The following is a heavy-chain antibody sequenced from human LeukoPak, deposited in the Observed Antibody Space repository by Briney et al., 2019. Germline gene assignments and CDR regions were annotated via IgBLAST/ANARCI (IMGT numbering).Heavy chain of an antibody. Sequence: ASVKGSCKASGYTFTGYYMHWVRQAPGQGLEWMGWIKPNSGGTNYAQKFQGRVTMTRDTSISTAYMELSRLRSDDTAVYYCARFARYCSSTSCYRGVNWFDPWGQGTLVTVSS. D-gene: IGHD2-2*02. CDR2: IKPNSGGT. CDR1: GYTFTGYY. J-gene: IGHJ5*02. V-gene: IGHV1-2*02. CDR3: ARFARYCSSTSCYRGVNWFDP.